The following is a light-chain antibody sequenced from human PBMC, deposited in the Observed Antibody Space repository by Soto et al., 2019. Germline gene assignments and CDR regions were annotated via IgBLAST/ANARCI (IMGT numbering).Light chain of an antibody. CDR1: KLGEKY. CDR3: QAWDSSVHVV. J-gene: IGLJ2*01. Sequence: SYELTQPPSVSVSPGQTASITCSGDKLGEKYACWYQQKPGQSPVLVIYQDSKRPSGIPERFSGSNSGNTATLTISGTQAMDEADYYCQAWDSSVHVVFGGGTKLTVL. CDR2: QDS. V-gene: IGLV3-1*01.